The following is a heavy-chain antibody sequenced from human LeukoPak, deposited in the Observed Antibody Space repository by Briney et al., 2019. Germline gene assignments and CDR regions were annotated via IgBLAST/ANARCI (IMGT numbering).Heavy chain of an antibody. D-gene: IGHD6-6*01. CDR2: ISYDGGNK. V-gene: IGHV3-30-3*01. Sequence: PGGSLRLSCAASGFTFSSYAMHWVRQAPGKGLEWAAVISYDGGNKYYADSVKGRFTISRDNSKNTLYLQMNSLRAEDTAVYYCAIGGYSSSSVPFDYWGQGTLVTVSS. CDR1: GFTFSSYA. J-gene: IGHJ4*02. CDR3: AIGGYSSSSVPFDY.